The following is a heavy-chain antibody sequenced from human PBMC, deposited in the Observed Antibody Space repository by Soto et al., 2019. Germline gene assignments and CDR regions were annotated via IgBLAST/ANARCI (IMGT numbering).Heavy chain of an antibody. CDR3: ARRLRDASTSNGTHGLDP. CDR2: IHPSDSSA. D-gene: IGHD1-1*01. J-gene: IGHJ5*02. V-gene: IGHV5-10-1*01. Sequence: IRWMSKMRGKGLEWVGRIHPSDSSADYSPSFGGHVSISVDKSIDTVYLHWSNLTTADTARYFCARRLRDASTSNGTHGLDPWGQGTLVTVSS.